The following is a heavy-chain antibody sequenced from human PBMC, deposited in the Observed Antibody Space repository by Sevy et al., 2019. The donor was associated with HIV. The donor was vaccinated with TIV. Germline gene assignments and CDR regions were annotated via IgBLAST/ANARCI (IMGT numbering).Heavy chain of an antibody. CDR3: ASQRYYDFWSGYREAIDY. Sequence: GGSLRLSCAASGFTFSSYAMSWVRQAPGKGLEWVSAISGSGGSTYYADSVKGRFTISRDNSKNMLYLQMNSLRAEDTAVYYCASQRYYDFWSGYREAIDYWGQGTLVTVSS. V-gene: IGHV3-23*01. CDR2: ISGSGGST. D-gene: IGHD3-3*01. CDR1: GFTFSSYA. J-gene: IGHJ4*02.